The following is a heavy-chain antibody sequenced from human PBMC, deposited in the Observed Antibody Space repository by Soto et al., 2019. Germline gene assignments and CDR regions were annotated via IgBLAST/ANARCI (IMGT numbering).Heavy chain of an antibody. CDR1: GFTFSNYW. CDR3: ARSHPTASLAPFDP. J-gene: IGHJ5*02. Sequence: EVQLVESGGGLVQPGGSLRLSCAASGFTFSNYWMSWVRQAPGKGLEWVANIKQDGSEKYYVGSVKGRFTISRDNAKNSLYLQMSSLRTEDTALYYCARSHPTASLAPFDPWGQGTLVTVSS. V-gene: IGHV3-7*04. CDR2: IKQDGSEK.